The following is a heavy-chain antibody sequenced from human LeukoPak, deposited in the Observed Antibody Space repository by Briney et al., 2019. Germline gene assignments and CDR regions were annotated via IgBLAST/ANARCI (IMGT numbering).Heavy chain of an antibody. CDR3: ARDSHYGGNSRGDFDY. CDR2: IYYSGST. CDR1: GGSISSYY. J-gene: IGHJ4*02. V-gene: IGHV4-59*01. Sequence: SETLSLTCTVSGGSISSYYWSWIRQPPGKGLEWIGYIYYSGSTNYNPSLKSRVTISVDTSKNQFSLKLSSVTAADTAVYYCARDSHYGGNSRGDFDYWGQGTLVTVSS. D-gene: IGHD4-23*01.